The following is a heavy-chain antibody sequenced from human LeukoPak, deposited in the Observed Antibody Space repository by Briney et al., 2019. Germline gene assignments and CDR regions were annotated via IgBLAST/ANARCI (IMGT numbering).Heavy chain of an antibody. CDR2: ISAYNGNT. CDR1: GYTFTSYG. Sequence: GASVKVSCMASGYTFTSYGISWVRQAPGQGLEWMGWISAYNGNTNYAQKLQGRVTMTTDISTSTAYMELRSLRSDDTAVYYCARFAQLWLRYYYGMDVWGKGTTVTVSS. D-gene: IGHD5-18*01. V-gene: IGHV1-18*04. J-gene: IGHJ6*04. CDR3: ARFAQLWLRYYYGMDV.